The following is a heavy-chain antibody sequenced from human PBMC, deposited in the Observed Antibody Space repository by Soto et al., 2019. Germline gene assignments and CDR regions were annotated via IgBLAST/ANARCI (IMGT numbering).Heavy chain of an antibody. CDR1: GFSLNTSGVS. CDR2: IYWNDDE. CDR3: THRPSGWYLFDY. V-gene: IGHV2-5*01. J-gene: IGHJ4*02. Sequence: SGPTLVNPTQTLTLTCSFSGFSLNTSGVSVGWIRQPPGKALEWLALIYWNDDERYSPSLKSRLTITKDTSKNQVVLRMTNMDPVDTATYFCTHRPSGWYLFDYWGQGTLVTVSS. D-gene: IGHD6-19*01.